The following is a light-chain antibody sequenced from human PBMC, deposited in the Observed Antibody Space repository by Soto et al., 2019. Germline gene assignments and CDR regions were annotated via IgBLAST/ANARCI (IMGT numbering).Light chain of an antibody. CDR1: HCLLHSDGKTY. V-gene: IGKV2D-29*01. J-gene: IGKJ5*01. CDR3: MQGIQLTNT. Sequence: IVMTQTPLSLSVTPGQRASISCKSSHCLLHSDGKTYLYWFLQKQGQPPQXXMYGVSNRFSGVPDRFSGSVSGTDYTLKISRVEADDVGVYYGMQGIQLTNTFGQGTRLEIK. CDR2: GVS.